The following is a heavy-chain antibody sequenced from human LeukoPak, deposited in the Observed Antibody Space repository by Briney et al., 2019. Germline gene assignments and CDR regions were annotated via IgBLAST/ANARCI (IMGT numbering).Heavy chain of an antibody. D-gene: IGHD3-10*01. J-gene: IGHJ6*02. Sequence: PSETLSLTCAVYGGSFSGYYWSWIRQPPGKGLEWIGEINHSGSTNYNPSLKSRVTISVDTSKNQFSLKLSSVTAADTAVYYCARVNYYGSGSYSPTTFYGMDVWGQGTTVTVSS. V-gene: IGHV4-34*01. CDR3: ARVNYYGSGSYSPTTFYGMDV. CDR1: GGSFSGYY. CDR2: INHSGST.